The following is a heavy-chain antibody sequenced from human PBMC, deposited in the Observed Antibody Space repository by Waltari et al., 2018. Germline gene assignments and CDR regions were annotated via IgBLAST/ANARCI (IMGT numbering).Heavy chain of an antibody. D-gene: IGHD4-17*01. CDR1: GGSLSTNYN. Sequence: QLQLKASGPGLVKPLATLSITCTVSGGSLSTNYNWCWIRHPPGKGLEWMGNMQYRGSTFYNPSLESRVTISLDTWKNQFSLRLSSVGAADTAVYFCGRIAFGDEGGYFQYWGQGTLVTVSS. CDR2: MQYRGST. J-gene: IGHJ1*01. V-gene: IGHV4-39*01. CDR3: GRIAFGDEGGYFQY.